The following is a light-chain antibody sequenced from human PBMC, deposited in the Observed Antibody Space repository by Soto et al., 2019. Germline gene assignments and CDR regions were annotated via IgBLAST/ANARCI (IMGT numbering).Light chain of an antibody. CDR3: QSYDSSLSGSV. CDR1: SSNIGANYD. Sequence: QSVLTQPPSVSGAPGQRVTISCTGSSSNIGANYDVHWYQQLPGTAPKLLIFDDSLRPSGVTDRFFGTKSGTSASLAITGLLAEDEAVYYCQSYDSSLSGSVFGGGTKVTVL. CDR2: DDS. J-gene: IGLJ2*01. V-gene: IGLV1-40*01.